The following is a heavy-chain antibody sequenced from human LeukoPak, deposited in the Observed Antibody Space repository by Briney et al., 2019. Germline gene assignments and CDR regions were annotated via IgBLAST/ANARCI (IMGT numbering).Heavy chain of an antibody. J-gene: IGHJ4*02. Sequence: GGSLRLSCAASGFAFGTYWMTWVRQAPGKGLEWVANIKIDGTEKRYANSVKGRFTISRDNAKNSLYLQMSSLRAEDTAVYYCARRVVGGTDYFDYWGQGTLVTVSS. V-gene: IGHV3-7*01. D-gene: IGHD1-26*01. CDR3: ARRVVGGTDYFDY. CDR2: IKIDGTEK. CDR1: GFAFGTYW.